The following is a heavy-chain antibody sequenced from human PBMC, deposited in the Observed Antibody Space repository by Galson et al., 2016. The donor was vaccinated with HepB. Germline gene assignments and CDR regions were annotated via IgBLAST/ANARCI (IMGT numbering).Heavy chain of an antibody. J-gene: IGHJ4*02. V-gene: IGHV3-7*01. D-gene: IGHD7-27*01. CDR2: IKQDGSEK. CDR1: GFTFSGYW. CDR3: ARDHLWAFDY. Sequence: SLRLSCAASGFTFSGYWMTWVRQAPGKGLEWVANIKQDGSEKYYVDSVNGRFTISRDNAKNSVYLQMNSLRVEDTAVYYCARDHLWAFDYWGQGTLVTVSS.